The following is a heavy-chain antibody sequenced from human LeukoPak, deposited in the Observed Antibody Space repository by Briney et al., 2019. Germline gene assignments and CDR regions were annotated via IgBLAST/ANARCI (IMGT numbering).Heavy chain of an antibody. CDR1: GYSLTNYG. V-gene: IGHV1-18*01. J-gene: IGHJ6*03. Sequence: ASATVSCKASGYSLTNYGIIWVRQAPGQGLEWMGWISPYSGNTKYIEKFQDRVTMTTDTSTSTAYMELRSLRSDDTAVYYCARGRGYYGSGSRYYYYYMDVWGKGTTVTVSS. D-gene: IGHD3-10*01. CDR3: ARGRGYYGSGSRYYYYYMDV. CDR2: ISPYSGNT.